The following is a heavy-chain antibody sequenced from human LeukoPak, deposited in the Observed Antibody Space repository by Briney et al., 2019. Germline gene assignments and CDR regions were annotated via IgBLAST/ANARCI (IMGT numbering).Heavy chain of an antibody. D-gene: IGHD4-17*01. CDR3: ARCSTYGDYVPFDY. CDR2: IYYSGST. Sequence: PSQTLSLTCTVSGGSISSGGYYWSWIRQHPGKGLEWIGYIYYSGSTYYNPSLKSRVTISVDTSKNQFSLKLSSVTAADTAVYYCARCSTYGDYVPFDYWGQGTLVTVSS. CDR1: GGSISSGGYY. J-gene: IGHJ4*02. V-gene: IGHV4-31*03.